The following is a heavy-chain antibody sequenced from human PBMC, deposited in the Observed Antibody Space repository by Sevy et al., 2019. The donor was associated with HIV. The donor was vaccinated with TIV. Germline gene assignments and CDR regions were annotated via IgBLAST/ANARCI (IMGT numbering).Heavy chain of an antibody. D-gene: IGHD5-18*01. CDR2: IYSDETT. Sequence: GGSLSLSCAASGFSVNSNYMTWVRQAPGKGLEGVSVIYSDETTYHADSVKDRFTISRDNSKNMLYLQMSSLRAEDTAIYYCARGKSRYGYALNYWGQGTLVTVSS. CDR3: ARGKSRYGYALNY. CDR1: GFSVNSNY. J-gene: IGHJ4*02. V-gene: IGHV3-66*01.